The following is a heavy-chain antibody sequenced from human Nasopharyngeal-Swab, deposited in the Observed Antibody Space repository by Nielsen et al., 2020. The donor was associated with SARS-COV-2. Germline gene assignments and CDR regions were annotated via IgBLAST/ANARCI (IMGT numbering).Heavy chain of an antibody. CDR3: ARGYCSGGSCYRYYYYYYMDV. J-gene: IGHJ6*03. D-gene: IGHD2-15*01. CDR2: IIPIFGTA. V-gene: IGHV1-69*06. Sequence: WVRQAPGQGLEWMGGIIPIFGTANYAQKFQGRVTITADKSTSTAYMELSSLRSEDTAVYYCARGYCSGGSCYRYYYYYYMDVWGKGTTVTVSS.